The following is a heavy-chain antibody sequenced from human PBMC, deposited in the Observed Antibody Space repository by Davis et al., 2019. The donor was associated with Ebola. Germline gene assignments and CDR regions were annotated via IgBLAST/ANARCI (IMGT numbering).Heavy chain of an antibody. CDR3: ARAPNYDVLTGTSSYYFDY. J-gene: IGHJ4*02. Sequence: ASVKVSCKSSGYTYTSYGFVWVRHAPGLGLEWMGWISGFNTNTNFAQKFQGRVTVSKDTSTNTAYMDLRSLTSDDTAIYYCARAPNYDVLTGTSSYYFDYWGQGALVTVSS. CDR2: ISGFNTNT. D-gene: IGHD3-9*01. CDR1: GYTYTSYG. V-gene: IGHV1-18*04.